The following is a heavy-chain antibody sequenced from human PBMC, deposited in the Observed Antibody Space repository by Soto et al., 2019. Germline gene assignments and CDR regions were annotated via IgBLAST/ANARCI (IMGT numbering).Heavy chain of an antibody. CDR3: ARDWDTSATDLIEC. Sequence: GGTLRLSCVASGFTLSSYALHWVRQAPGKGLEWVAVTSYDGSNKYYADSVEGRFTISRDNSKNTLYLQTSSLTTEDTDMYYCARDWDTSATDLIECWGQGTLVTVSS. V-gene: IGHV3-30-3*01. CDR2: TSYDGSNK. CDR1: GFTLSSYA. J-gene: IGHJ4*02. D-gene: IGHD1-26*01.